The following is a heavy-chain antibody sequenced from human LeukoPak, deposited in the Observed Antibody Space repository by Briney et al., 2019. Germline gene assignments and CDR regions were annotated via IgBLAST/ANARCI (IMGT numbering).Heavy chain of an antibody. V-gene: IGHV3-15*01. Sequence: TGGSLRLSCAASGFTLSNVWMSWVRQAPGKGLEWVARMKSKSGGGTTDYAAPVRGRFTISRDDSKNTLYLQVNNLDTEDTALYYCTTEGYTYGYHAFHIWGQGTMVTVSS. CDR2: MKSKSGGGTT. CDR3: TTEGYTYGYHAFHI. CDR1: GFTLSNVW. J-gene: IGHJ3*02. D-gene: IGHD5-18*01.